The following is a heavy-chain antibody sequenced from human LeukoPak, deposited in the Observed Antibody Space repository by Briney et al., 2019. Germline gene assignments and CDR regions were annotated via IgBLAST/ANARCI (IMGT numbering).Heavy chain of an antibody. CDR3: ARDPNSAL. CDR2: LYTSGST. V-gene: IGHV4-4*07. J-gene: IGHJ4*02. Sequence: SDTLSLTCTVSGGSISSYYWSWIRQPAGKGLEWIGRLYTSGSTNYNYNPSLKSRVTISVDTSKNQFSLKLSSVTAADTAVYYCARDPNSALWGQGTLVTVSS. CDR1: GGSISSYY. D-gene: IGHD2-21*01.